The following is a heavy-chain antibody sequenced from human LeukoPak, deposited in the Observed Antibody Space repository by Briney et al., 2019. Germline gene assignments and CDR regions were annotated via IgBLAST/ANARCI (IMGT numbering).Heavy chain of an antibody. Sequence: PGWSLRLSCAASGFIFNNYGLVWVRQAPGKGLEWVSAISNDGGGTTYADFVKGRFSVSRDNSKYTLFLQMNSLRAEDTALYYCAKGSSGYFFDLWGEGTLVTVSS. CDR2: ISNDGGGT. J-gene: IGHJ4*02. D-gene: IGHD3-22*01. CDR1: GFIFNNYG. V-gene: IGHV3-23*01. CDR3: AKGSSGYFFDL.